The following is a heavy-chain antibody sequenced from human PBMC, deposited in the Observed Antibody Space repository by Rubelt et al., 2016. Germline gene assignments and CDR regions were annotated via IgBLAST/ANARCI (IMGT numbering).Heavy chain of an antibody. V-gene: IGHV1-18*01. D-gene: IGHD6-13*01. CDR3: TRDCVAAAGNHARVDYYDGMDV. Sequence: VKVSCKASGYTFTSYGISWVRQAPGQGLEWMGWISAYNGNTNYAQKLQGRVTMTTDTSTSTAYMELRSLRSDDTAVYYCTRDCVAAAGNHARVDYYDGMDVWGQGTTVTVSS. CDR2: ISAYNGNT. CDR1: GYTFTSYG. J-gene: IGHJ6*02.